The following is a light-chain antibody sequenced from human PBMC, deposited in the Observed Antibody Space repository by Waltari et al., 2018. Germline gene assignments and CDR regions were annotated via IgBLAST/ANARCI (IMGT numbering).Light chain of an antibody. CDR2: DVY. CDR3: CSYADTSTYV. CDR1: SSDVGNYNY. Sequence: QSALTQLRSVSGSPGQSVTISCTGTSSDVGNYNYVSWYQQHPGKAPKVFIYDVYKPPSGVPVRFSGSKSGNTASLTISGLQAEDGADYYCCSYADTSTYVFGTGTQVLVL. V-gene: IGLV2-11*01. J-gene: IGLJ1*01.